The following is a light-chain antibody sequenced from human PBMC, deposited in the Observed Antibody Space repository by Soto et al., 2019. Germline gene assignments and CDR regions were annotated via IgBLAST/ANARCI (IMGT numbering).Light chain of an antibody. CDR1: SSDVGGYNY. Sequence: HSALTQPASVSGSPGQSITISCTGTSSDVGGYNYVSWYQQHPGKAPKLMIDEVSNRPSGISKRFSWSKSGNTASLTISGLQPEDEADYCCSSYTSSSTLVFGGGTKLTVL. CDR2: EVS. V-gene: IGLV2-14*01. J-gene: IGLJ3*02. CDR3: SSYTSSSTLV.